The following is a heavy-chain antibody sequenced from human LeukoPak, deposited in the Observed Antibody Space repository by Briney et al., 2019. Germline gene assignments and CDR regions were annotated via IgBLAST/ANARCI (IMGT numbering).Heavy chain of an antibody. CDR3: AKDLRLGNYDFWSGDLFDY. J-gene: IGHJ4*02. CDR2: IKQDGSEK. Sequence: PGGSLRLSCAASGFTFSTYWMSWVRQAPGKGLEWVANIKQDGSEKYYVDSVKGRFTISRDNAKNSLYLQMNSLRAEDTAVYYCAKDLRLGNYDFWSGDLFDYWGQGTLVTVSS. V-gene: IGHV3-7*03. D-gene: IGHD3-3*01. CDR1: GFTFSTYW.